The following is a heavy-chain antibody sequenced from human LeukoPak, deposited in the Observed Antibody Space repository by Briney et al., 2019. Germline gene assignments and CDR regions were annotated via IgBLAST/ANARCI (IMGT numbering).Heavy chain of an antibody. V-gene: IGHV3-7*01. D-gene: IGHD3-3*01. CDR2: TDKEGTGT. CDR1: GFNFHYYN. Sequence: PGGSLGLSCATSGFNFHYYNMAWVRQAPGKGLEWLATTDKEGTGTERTDSVRGRFTISRDNAKNSIYLHMSSLSADDTAVYFCVTEFWYRFDYWGQGILVTVSS. CDR3: VTEFWYRFDY. J-gene: IGHJ4*02.